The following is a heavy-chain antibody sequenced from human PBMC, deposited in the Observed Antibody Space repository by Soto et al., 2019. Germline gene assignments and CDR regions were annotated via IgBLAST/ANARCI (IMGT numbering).Heavy chain of an antibody. Sequence: DVKLLESGGGLEHPGGSLRLSCATSGFTFGNYGINWVRQAPGKGLEWVAGISGGGGNTYYADSVKGRFTISRDPLKKTVFLEMKSLRAEDTAVYYCAKGFIVVVTVLRPDDAFDVWGQGTLVSVSS. V-gene: IGHV3-23*01. CDR3: AKGFIVVVTVLRPDDAFDV. CDR1: GFTFGNYG. J-gene: IGHJ3*01. D-gene: IGHD2-21*02. CDR2: ISGGGGNT.